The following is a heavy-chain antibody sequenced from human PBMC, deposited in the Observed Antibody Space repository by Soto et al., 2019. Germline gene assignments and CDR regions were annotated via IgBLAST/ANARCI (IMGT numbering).Heavy chain of an antibody. CDR2: IKNDGSGT. CDR3: ARDGYCVSSSCSFLPDC. CDR1: GFTFSSYW. J-gene: IGHJ6*02. V-gene: IGHV3-74*01. D-gene: IGHD2-2*03. Sequence: GSLRLSCAASGFTFSSYWMHWVRQVPGKGPVWVSRIKNDGSGTYYADSVKGRLTMSRDNAKNTLYLQMNSLRDEDTAVYYCARDGYCVSSSCSFLPDCWGQGSTVTVSS.